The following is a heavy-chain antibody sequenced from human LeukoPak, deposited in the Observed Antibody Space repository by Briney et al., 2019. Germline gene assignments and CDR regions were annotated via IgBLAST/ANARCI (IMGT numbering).Heavy chain of an antibody. Sequence: SETLSLTCSVSGYPITSGYFWGWMRQPPGKGLEWIVSVSHSGSTYYNPSLKSRLTISVDTSKNQLSLKLNSVTAADTAVYYCAREAPLCNTKPCNWFDPWGQGTLVTVSS. CDR3: AREAPLCNTKPCNWFDP. D-gene: IGHD2/OR15-2a*01. V-gene: IGHV4-38-2*02. CDR1: GYPITSGYF. CDR2: VSHSGST. J-gene: IGHJ5*01.